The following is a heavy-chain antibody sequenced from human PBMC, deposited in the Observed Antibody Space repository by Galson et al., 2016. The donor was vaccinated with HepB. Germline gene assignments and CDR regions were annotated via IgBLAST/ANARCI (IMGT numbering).Heavy chain of an antibody. D-gene: IGHD1-26*01. J-gene: IGHJ4*02. CDR2: INRDGSEK. CDR1: GFIFRDYW. Sequence: SLRLSCAASGFIFRDYWMTWVRQALGKGLEWVANINRDGSEKYYMHSVRGRFTISRDSAKNLVFLQMNSLRAEDTAVYHCARAMSGSYDFWGQGILVTVSS. V-gene: IGHV3-7*01. CDR3: ARAMSGSYDF.